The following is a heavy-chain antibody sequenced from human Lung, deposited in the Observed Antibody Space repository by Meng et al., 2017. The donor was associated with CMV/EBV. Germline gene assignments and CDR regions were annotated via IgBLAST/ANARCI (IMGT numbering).Heavy chain of an antibody. D-gene: IGHD2-15*01. CDR3: ARGEDIVVENWFDP. J-gene: IGHJ5*02. V-gene: IGHV3-74*01. CDR2: INSDGSST. CDR1: GFTFSSYW. Sequence: GGSXRFXXAASGFTFSSYWMHWVRQAPGKGLVWVSRINSDGSSTSYADSVKGRFTISRDNAKNTLYLQMNSLKAEDTAVYYCARGEDIVVENWFDPWGQGTXVTVSS.